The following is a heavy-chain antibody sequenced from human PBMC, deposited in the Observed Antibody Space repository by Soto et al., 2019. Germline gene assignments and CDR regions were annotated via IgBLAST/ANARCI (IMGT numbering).Heavy chain of an antibody. D-gene: IGHD3-22*01. CDR1: GGSFSGYY. J-gene: IGHJ4*02. Sequence: PSETLSLTCAVYGGSFSGYYWSWIRQPPGKGLEWIGEINHSGSTNYNPSLKSRVTISVDTSKNQFSLKLSSVTAADTAVYYCASLFGDSSGYVDYWGQRTLVTVSS. CDR2: INHSGST. V-gene: IGHV4-34*01. CDR3: ASLFGDSSGYVDY.